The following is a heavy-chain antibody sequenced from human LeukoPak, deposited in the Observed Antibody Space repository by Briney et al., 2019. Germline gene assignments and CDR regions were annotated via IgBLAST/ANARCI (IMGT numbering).Heavy chain of an antibody. V-gene: IGHV4-4*07. CDR3: AREYSSGWSAAFDI. J-gene: IGHJ3*02. CDR1: GGSISSNY. Sequence: PSETLSLTCTVSGGSISSNYWSWIRQPAGKGLEWIGRIYTSGSTNYNPSLKSRVTISVDKSKNQFSLKLSSVTAAHTAVYYCAREYSSGWSAAFDIWGEGTMVTVSS. D-gene: IGHD6-19*01. CDR2: IYTSGST.